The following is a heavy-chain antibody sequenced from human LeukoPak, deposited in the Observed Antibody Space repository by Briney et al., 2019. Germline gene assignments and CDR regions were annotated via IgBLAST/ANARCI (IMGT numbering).Heavy chain of an antibody. CDR2: INHSGST. CDR3: ARRVGGSSYAYYYYYMDV. J-gene: IGHJ6*03. Sequence: SETLSLTCAVYGGSFSGYYWSWIRQPPGKGLEWIGEINHSGSTNYNPSLKSRVTISVDTSKNQFSLKLSSVTAAGTAVYYCARRVGGSSYAYYYYYMDVWGKGTTVTVSS. CDR1: GGSFSGYY. D-gene: IGHD6-6*01. V-gene: IGHV4-34*01.